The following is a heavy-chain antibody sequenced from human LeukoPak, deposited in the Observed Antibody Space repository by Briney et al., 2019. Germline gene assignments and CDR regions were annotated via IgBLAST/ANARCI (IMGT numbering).Heavy chain of an antibody. V-gene: IGHV1-69*13. CDR2: IIPIFGTA. Sequence: SVKVSCKASGGTFSSYAISWVRQAPGQGPEWMGGIIPIFGTASYAQKFQGRVTITADESTSTAYMEMSSLRSEDTAVYYCVTIKSTKGTYWYFDLWGRGTLVTVSS. J-gene: IGHJ2*01. D-gene: IGHD3-10*01. CDR1: GGTFSSYA. CDR3: VTIKSTKGTYWYFDL.